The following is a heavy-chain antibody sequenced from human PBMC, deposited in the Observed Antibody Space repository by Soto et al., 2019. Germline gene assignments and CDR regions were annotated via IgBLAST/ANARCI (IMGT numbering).Heavy chain of an antibody. CDR2: ISSSSSSI. CDR3: ARDSVSYSRSSLFD. V-gene: IGHV3-48*02. Sequence: GGSLRLSCVASAFAFSSNSMNWFRQAPGRGLGWVSYISSSSSSIYYADYVQSRITNTRDKGKNSLYLQMNNRTDAHTAVYYCARDSVSYSRSSLFDWGQGTMVTVSS. CDR1: AFAFSSNS. J-gene: IGHJ1*01. D-gene: IGHD6-6*01.